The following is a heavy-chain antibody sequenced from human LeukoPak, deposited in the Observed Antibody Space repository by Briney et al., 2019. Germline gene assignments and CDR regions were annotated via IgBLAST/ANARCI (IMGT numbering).Heavy chain of an antibody. Sequence: GGSLRLSCAASGFTFDDYAMHWGRRAPGEGLGWVSGIRWNSGSIGYADSVKGRFTISRDNAKNSLYLHMNSLRAEDTALYYCAKDADYYYYYMDVWGKGTTVTVSS. CDR2: IRWNSGSI. V-gene: IGHV3-9*01. J-gene: IGHJ6*03. CDR1: GFTFDDYA. CDR3: AKDADYYYYYMDV.